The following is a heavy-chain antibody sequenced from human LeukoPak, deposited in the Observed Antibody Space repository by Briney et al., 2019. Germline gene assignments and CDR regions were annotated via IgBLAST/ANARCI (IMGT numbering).Heavy chain of an antibody. CDR3: ARDYYDSGTYYYDAFDI. Sequence: TTGGSLRLSCAASGFTFSAYNMNWVRQAPGKGLEWVSSISSRGNDIYYTDSVKGRFTISRDNTKNSLYLQMNSLRAEDTAVYYCARDYYDSGTYYYDAFDIWGQGTMVTVSS. CDR2: ISSRGNDI. V-gene: IGHV3-21*01. CDR1: GFTFSAYN. D-gene: IGHD3-10*01. J-gene: IGHJ3*02.